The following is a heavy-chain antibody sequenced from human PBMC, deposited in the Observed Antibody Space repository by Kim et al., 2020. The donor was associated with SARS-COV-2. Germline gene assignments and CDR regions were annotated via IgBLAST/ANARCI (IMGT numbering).Heavy chain of an antibody. V-gene: IGHV3-15*01. CDR3: TTDIWTAVARDH. D-gene: IGHD2-21*02. Sequence: DYAAPVKGRFSISRDDSRNTLYLQMNSLKTEDTAVYYCTTDIWTAVARDHWGQGTLVTVSS. J-gene: IGHJ4*02.